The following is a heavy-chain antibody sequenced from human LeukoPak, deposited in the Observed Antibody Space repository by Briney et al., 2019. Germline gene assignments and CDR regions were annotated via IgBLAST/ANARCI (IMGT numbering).Heavy chain of an antibody. J-gene: IGHJ1*01. V-gene: IGHV3-66*01. D-gene: IGHD6-6*01. CDR1: EFSVGSNY. CDR2: IYSGGST. CDR3: AKASIAARTSNQYFQH. Sequence: PGGSLRLSCAASEFSVGSNYMTWVRQAPGKGLEWVSLIYSGGSTYYADSVKGRFTISRDNSKNTLYLQMNSLRAEDTAVYYCAKASIAARTSNQYFQHWGQGTLVTVSS.